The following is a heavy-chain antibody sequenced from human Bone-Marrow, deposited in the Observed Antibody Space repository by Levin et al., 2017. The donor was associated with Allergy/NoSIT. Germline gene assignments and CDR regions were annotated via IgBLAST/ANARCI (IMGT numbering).Heavy chain of an antibody. V-gene: IGHV3-15*01. CDR1: GFTFSNAW. J-gene: IGHJ3*02. Sequence: AGGSLRLSCKASGFTFSNAWMSWVRQAPGKGLEWIGRVISLANGGTADYAAPVEGRFTISRDDSQNTVFLQMNSLKTEDTAVYYCATDLRYPFTFDIWGQGTLVTVSS. D-gene: IGHD3-9*01. CDR3: ATDLRYPFTFDI. CDR2: VISLANGGTA.